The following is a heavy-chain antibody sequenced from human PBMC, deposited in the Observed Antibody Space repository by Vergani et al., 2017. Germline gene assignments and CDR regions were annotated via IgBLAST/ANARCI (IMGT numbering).Heavy chain of an antibody. V-gene: IGHV1-69*01. D-gene: IGHD1-26*01. Sequence: QVQLVQSGAEVKKPGASVKVSCKASGYTFTGYYMHWVRQAPGQGLEWMGGIIPIFGTANYAQKFQGRVTITADESTSTAYMELSSLRSEDTAVYYCARDISRKGELLPADYWGQGTLVTVSS. CDR2: IIPIFGTA. J-gene: IGHJ4*02. CDR1: GYTFTGYY. CDR3: ARDISRKGELLPADY.